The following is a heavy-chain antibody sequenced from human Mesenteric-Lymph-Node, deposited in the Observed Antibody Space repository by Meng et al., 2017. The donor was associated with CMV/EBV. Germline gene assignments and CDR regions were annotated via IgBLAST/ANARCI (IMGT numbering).Heavy chain of an antibody. V-gene: IGHV3-30-3*01. CDR2: TSHDGTNK. CDR3: WVPSWMTNFGVADSDY. D-gene: IGHD3-3*01. Sequence: GGPLRLSCAASGFTFNYFAMHWVRQAPGKGLEWVAVTSHDGTNKDYTDSVKGRFTISRDNSKNTLYLQMNGLRAEDTAVYYCWVPSWMTNFGVADSDYWGQGTLVTVSS. J-gene: IGHJ1*01. CDR1: GFTFNYFA.